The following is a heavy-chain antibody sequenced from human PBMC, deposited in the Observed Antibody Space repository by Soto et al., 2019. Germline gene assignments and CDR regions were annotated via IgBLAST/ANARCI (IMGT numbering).Heavy chain of an antibody. Sequence: GGSLRLSCAASGFTFSSYSMNWVRQAPGKGLEWVSYISSSSSTIYYADSVKGRFTISRDNAKNSLYLQMNSLRDEDTAVYYCARDQGWNYDEDYYYYGMDVWGQGTTVTVSS. CDR1: GFTFSSYS. CDR3: ARDQGWNYDEDYYYYGMDV. J-gene: IGHJ6*02. CDR2: ISSSSSTI. V-gene: IGHV3-48*02. D-gene: IGHD1-7*01.